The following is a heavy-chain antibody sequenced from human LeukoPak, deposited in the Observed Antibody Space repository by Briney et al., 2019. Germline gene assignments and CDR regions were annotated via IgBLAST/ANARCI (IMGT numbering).Heavy chain of an antibody. CDR1: GFTFKSYG. D-gene: IGHD3-10*01. CDR3: AKDGSGTYSRFDY. CDR2: IWYDGTSK. J-gene: IGHJ4*02. V-gene: IGHV3-33*06. Sequence: PGGSLRLSCVASGFTFKSYGMHWVRQAPGKGLVWVAVIWYDGTSKYYADSVKGRFTISRDNSKNTLYLQMNSLRAEDTAVYYCAKDGSGTYSRFDYWGQGTLVTVSS.